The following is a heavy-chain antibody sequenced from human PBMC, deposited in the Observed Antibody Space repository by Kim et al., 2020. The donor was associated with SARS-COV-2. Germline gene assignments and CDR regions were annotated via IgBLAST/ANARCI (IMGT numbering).Heavy chain of an antibody. CDR2: KKGDGSEE. CDR1: GFSLGNDW. J-gene: IGHJ4*02. V-gene: IGHV3-7*01. D-gene: IGHD3-10*02. CDR3: AALDTGHVPGGI. Sequence: GGSLRLSCVVSGFSLGNDWMSWVRQAPGKGLEWVAIKKGDGSEEYYVDSVKGRFTMSRDNAKNSLYLQMSSLRAEDTAIYYCAALDTGHVPGGIGGQGTPVSVSS.